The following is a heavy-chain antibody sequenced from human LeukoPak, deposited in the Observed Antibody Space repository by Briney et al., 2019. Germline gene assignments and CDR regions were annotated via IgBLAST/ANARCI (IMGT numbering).Heavy chain of an antibody. D-gene: IGHD5-24*01. CDR3: AKDKRGWLQFYFDY. J-gene: IGHJ4*02. CDR2: ISYDGSNK. CDR1: GFTFSSYG. V-gene: IGHV3-30*18. Sequence: PGGSLRLSCAASGFTFSSYGMHWVRQAPGKGLEWVAVISYDGSNKYYADSVKGRFTISRDNSKNTLYLQMNSLRAEDTAVYYCAKDKRGWLQFYFDYWGQGTPVTVSS.